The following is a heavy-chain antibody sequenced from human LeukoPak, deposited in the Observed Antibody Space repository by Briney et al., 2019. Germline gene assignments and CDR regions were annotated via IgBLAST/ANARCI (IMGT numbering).Heavy chain of an antibody. V-gene: IGHV3-23*01. D-gene: IGHD3-22*01. Sequence: PGGSLRLSCAASGFTFSSYAMSWVRQAPGKGLEWVSAISGSGGSTYYADSVKGRLTISRDNSKNTLYLQMNGLRAEDTAVYYCAKVWAYYYDSSGYYSAFDIWGQGTMVTVSS. J-gene: IGHJ3*02. CDR2: ISGSGGST. CDR1: GFTFSSYA. CDR3: AKVWAYYYDSSGYYSAFDI.